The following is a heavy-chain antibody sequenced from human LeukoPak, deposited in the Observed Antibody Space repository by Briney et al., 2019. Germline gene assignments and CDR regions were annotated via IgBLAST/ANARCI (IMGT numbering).Heavy chain of an antibody. D-gene: IGHD3-3*01. J-gene: IGHJ6*02. CDR1: GGSISSSSYY. Sequence: SETLSLTCTVSGGSISSSSYYWGWLRQPPGTGLEWIGSIYYSGSTYYNPSLKSRVTISVDTSKNQFSLKLSSVTAADTAVYYCARDPYYDFWSGYPYGMDVWGQGTTVTVSS. CDR2: IYYSGST. V-gene: IGHV4-39*07. CDR3: ARDPYYDFWSGYPYGMDV.